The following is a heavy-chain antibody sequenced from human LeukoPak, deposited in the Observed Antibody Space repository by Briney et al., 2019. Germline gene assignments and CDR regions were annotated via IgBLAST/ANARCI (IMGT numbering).Heavy chain of an antibody. CDR3: ARRYYDNFDY. J-gene: IGHJ4*02. D-gene: IGHD3-22*01. CDR1: GYTFTGYY. CDR2: INPNSGGT. V-gene: IGHV1-2*02. Sequence: ASVKVSCKASGYTFTGYYMHWVRQAPGQGLEWMGWINPNSGGTNYAQKFQGRVTMTRDTSISTAYMELSSLRSEDTAVYYCARRYYDNFDYWGQGTLVTVSS.